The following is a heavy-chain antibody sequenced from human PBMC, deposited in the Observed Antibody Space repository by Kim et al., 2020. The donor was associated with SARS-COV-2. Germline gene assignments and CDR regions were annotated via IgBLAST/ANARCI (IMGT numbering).Heavy chain of an antibody. V-gene: IGHV3-23*03. Sequence: GGSLRLSCAASGFTFSSYAMSWVRQAPGKGLEWVSVIYSGGSSTYYADSVKGRFTISRDNSKNTLYLQMNSLRAEDTAVYYCAKDKIDGAFDIWGQGTMVTVSS. D-gene: IGHD3-22*01. J-gene: IGHJ3*02. CDR1: GFTFSSYA. CDR3: AKDKIDGAFDI. CDR2: IYSGGSST.